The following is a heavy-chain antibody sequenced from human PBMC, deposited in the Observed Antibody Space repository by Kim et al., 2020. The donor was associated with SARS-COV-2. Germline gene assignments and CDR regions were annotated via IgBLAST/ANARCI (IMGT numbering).Heavy chain of an antibody. CDR2: INHSGST. Sequence: SETLSLTCAVYGGSFSGYYWSWIRQPPGKGLEWIGEINHSGSTNYNPSLKSRVTISVDTSKNQFSLKLSSVTAADTAVYYCARGNGLYYYYGMDVWGQGTTVTVSS. J-gene: IGHJ6*02. D-gene: IGHD2-8*01. CDR1: GGSFSGYY. V-gene: IGHV4-34*01. CDR3: ARGNGLYYYYGMDV.